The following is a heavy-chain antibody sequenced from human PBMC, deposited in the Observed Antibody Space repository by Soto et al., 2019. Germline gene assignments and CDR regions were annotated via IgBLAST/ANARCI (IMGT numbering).Heavy chain of an antibody. D-gene: IGHD3-10*01. Sequence: SETLSLTCTVSGDSITDGDYYWSWIRQPPGKDLEWIAYIYYNGIIHYNPSLKSRVTISLDPSKNQFSLTMTSVTDADTAVYSCARGIKEGLDPWGQGTLVTVSS. V-gene: IGHV4-30-4*01. CDR3: ARGIKEGLDP. CDR2: IYYNGII. J-gene: IGHJ5*02. CDR1: GDSITDGDYY.